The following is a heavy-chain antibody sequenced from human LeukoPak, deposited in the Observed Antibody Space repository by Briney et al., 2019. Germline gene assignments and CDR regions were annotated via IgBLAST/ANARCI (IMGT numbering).Heavy chain of an antibody. CDR1: GFTFSSYA. J-gene: IGHJ4*02. V-gene: IGHV3-23*01. D-gene: IGHD3-9*01. CDR3: AKDLPDYDILTGLFDY. CDR2: ISGSGGST. Sequence: GGSLRLSCAASGFTFSSYAMSWVRQAPGKGLEWVSAISGSGGSTYYADSVKGRFTISRDNSKNTLYLQMNSLRAEDTAVYYCAKDLPDYDILTGLFDYWGQGTLVTVSS.